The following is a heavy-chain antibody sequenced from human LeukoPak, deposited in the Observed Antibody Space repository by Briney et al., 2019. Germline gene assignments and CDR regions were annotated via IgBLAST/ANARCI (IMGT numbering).Heavy chain of an antibody. J-gene: IGHJ4*02. CDR3: TTGDSGSYGNY. D-gene: IGHD1-26*01. CDR2: IKSKTDGGTT. V-gene: IGHV3-15*01. CDR1: GLTFSNAW. Sequence: GGSLRLSCAASGLTFSNAWMSWVRQAPGKGLEWVGRIKSKTDGGTTDYAAPVKGRFTISRDDSKNTLYLQMNSLKTEDTAVYYCTTGDSGSYGNYWGQGTLVTVSS.